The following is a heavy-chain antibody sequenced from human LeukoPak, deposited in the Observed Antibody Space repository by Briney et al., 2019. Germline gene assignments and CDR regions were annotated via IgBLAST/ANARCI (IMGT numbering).Heavy chain of an antibody. Sequence: GGSLRLSCAPSGFTFRSHAMSWVRQAPGEGMEWVSAIGGSSVYTYYADSVKGRFSISRDNPKNTLYLQMNSLRAEDTAVYYCASFHGADSSGWLYFDYWGRGTLVTVSS. CDR3: ASFHGADSSGWLYFDY. CDR2: IGGSSVYT. CDR1: GFTFRSHA. V-gene: IGHV3-23*01. D-gene: IGHD6-19*01. J-gene: IGHJ4*02.